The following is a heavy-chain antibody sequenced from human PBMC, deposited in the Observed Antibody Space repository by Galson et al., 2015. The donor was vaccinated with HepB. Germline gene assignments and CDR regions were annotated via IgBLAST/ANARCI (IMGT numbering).Heavy chain of an antibody. Sequence: PSLTCTVSGGSISSGGYYWSWIRQHPGKGLEWIGYIYYSGSTYYNPSLKSRVTISVDTSKNQFSLKLSSVTAADTAVYYCATSTFFTRLLLDYWDQGTLVTVSS. J-gene: IGHJ4*02. CDR3: ATSTFFTRLLLDY. D-gene: IGHD3-22*01. CDR1: GGSISSGGYY. V-gene: IGHV4-31*03. CDR2: IYYSGST.